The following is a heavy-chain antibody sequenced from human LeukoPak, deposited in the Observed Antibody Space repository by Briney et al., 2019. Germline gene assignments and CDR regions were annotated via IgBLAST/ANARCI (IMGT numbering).Heavy chain of an antibody. Sequence: SETLCLTCTVSGCSISSSIYCWFWIRQPPGQGLEGIGSVDYSGNTYYTPALNSRATISVDTSKNHFPLKLSPVTAADTAVYYCARYYDSSGYDYWGPGTLVTVSS. CDR1: GCSISSSIYC. D-gene: IGHD3-22*01. V-gene: IGHV4-39*02. CDR3: ARYYDSSGYDY. J-gene: IGHJ4*01. CDR2: VDYSGNT.